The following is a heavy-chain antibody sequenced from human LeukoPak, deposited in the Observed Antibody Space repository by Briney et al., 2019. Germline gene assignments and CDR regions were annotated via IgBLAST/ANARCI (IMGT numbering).Heavy chain of an antibody. CDR3: ARRGSGSYFDAFDI. Sequence: SETLSLTCTVSGGSITTSTFYWGWVRQAPGKGLEWIGSFSHSGGIYYSPSLKSRVTISLDTSRNQFSLKLSSVTAADTAVYYCARRGSGSYFDAFDIWGQGTMVTVSS. V-gene: IGHV4-39*07. CDR2: FSHSGGI. D-gene: IGHD1-26*01. CDR1: GGSITTSTFY. J-gene: IGHJ3*02.